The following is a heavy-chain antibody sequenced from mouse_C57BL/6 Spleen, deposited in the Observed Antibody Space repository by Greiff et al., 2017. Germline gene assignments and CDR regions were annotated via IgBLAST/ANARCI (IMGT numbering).Heavy chain of an antibody. D-gene: IGHD1-1*01. Sequence: EVKLVESEGGLVQPGSSMKLSCTASGFTFSDYYMAWVRQVPEKGLEWVANFNYDGSSTYYLDSLKSRFIISGDNAKNILYLQMSSMKSEDTATYYCARGGYGSSWYFDVWGTGTTVTVSS. CDR1: GFTFSDYY. CDR3: ARGGYGSSWYFDV. CDR2: FNYDGSST. V-gene: IGHV5-16*01. J-gene: IGHJ1*03.